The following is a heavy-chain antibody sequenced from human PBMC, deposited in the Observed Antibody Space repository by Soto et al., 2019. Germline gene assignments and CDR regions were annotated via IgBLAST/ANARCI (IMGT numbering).Heavy chain of an antibody. D-gene: IGHD6-25*01. CDR2: ISSSSSTI. CDR1: GFTFSSYS. J-gene: IGHJ3*02. Sequence: GGSLRLSCAASGFTFSSYSMNWVRQAPGKGLEWVSYISSSSSTIYYADSVKGRFTISRDNAKNSLYLQMNSLRAEDTAVYYCARDRQRGAFDIWGQGTMVTVSS. V-gene: IGHV3-48*04. CDR3: ARDRQRGAFDI.